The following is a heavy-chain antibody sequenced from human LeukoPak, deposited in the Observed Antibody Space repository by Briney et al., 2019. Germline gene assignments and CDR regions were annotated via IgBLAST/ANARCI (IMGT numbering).Heavy chain of an antibody. Sequence: GGSLRLSCAASGFTFSSYEINWVRQAPGKGLEWVSYISSSGSTRYYADSVKGRFTISRDNAKNSLYLQMNSLRAEDTAVYYCARNDGDFCSGGSCYVRWFDPWGQGTLVTVSS. CDR2: ISSSGSTR. D-gene: IGHD2-15*01. J-gene: IGHJ5*02. CDR3: ARNDGDFCSGGSCYVRWFDP. V-gene: IGHV3-48*03. CDR1: GFTFSSYE.